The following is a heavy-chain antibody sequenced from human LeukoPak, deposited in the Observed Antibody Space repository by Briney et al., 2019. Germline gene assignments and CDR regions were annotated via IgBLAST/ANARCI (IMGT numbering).Heavy chain of an antibody. V-gene: IGHV3-66*04. CDR2: IYSGGAT. CDR3: ARLNCGGDCYSAVAPLDY. J-gene: IGHJ4*02. CDR1: GFTVSSNY. Sequence: GGSLRLSCAASGFTVSSNYMSWVRQAPGKGLEWVSVIYSGGATYYADSVKGRFTSSRDNSKNTLYLQMNSLRAEDTAVYYCARLNCGGDCYSAVAPLDYWGQGTLVTVSS. D-gene: IGHD2-21*02.